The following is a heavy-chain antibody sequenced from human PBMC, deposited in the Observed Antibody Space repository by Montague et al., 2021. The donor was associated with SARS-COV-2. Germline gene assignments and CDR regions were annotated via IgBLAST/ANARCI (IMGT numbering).Heavy chain of an antibody. V-gene: IGHV4-61*08. Sequence: SETLSLTCTVSGGSVSSGGYYWSWIRQPPGKGLEWIGYIYYSGSTNYNPSLKSRVTISLDTSKNQFSLNLTSVTAADTAVYYCARVSLAAAAMRSDYWGQGTLVTVSS. J-gene: IGHJ4*02. D-gene: IGHD6-25*01. CDR2: IYYSGST. CDR3: ARVSLAAAAMRSDY. CDR1: GGSVSSGGYY.